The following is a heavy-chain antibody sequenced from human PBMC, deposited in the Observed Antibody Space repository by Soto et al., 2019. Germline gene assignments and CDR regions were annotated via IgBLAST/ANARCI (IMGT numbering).Heavy chain of an antibody. CDR1: GDSVSSNSAA. V-gene: IGHV6-1*01. Sequence: PSQTLSLTCAISGDSVSSNSAAWNWIRQSPSGGLEWLGRTYYRSKWYNDYAVSVKSRITINPDTSKNQFSLQLNSVTPEDTAVYYCASNRKYYDFWSGLDGYYYGMDVWGQGTTVTVSS. D-gene: IGHD3-3*01. CDR3: ASNRKYYDFWSGLDGYYYGMDV. J-gene: IGHJ6*02. CDR2: TYYRSKWYN.